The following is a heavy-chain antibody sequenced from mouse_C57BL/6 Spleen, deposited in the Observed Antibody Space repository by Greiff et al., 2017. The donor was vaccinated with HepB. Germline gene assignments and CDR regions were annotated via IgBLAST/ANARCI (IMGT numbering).Heavy chain of an antibody. V-gene: IGHV1-52*01. CDR1: GYTFTSYW. Sequence: QVQLKQPGAELVRPGSSVKLSCKASGYTFTSYWMHWVKQRPIQGLEWIGNIDPSDSETHYTQKFKDKATLTVDKASSTAYMQLSSLTSEDSAVYYCARSGYYGSSYGDYFDYGGQGTTRTGSS. J-gene: IGHJ2*01. CDR2: IDPSDSET. CDR3: ARSGYYGSSYGDYFDY. D-gene: IGHD1-1*01.